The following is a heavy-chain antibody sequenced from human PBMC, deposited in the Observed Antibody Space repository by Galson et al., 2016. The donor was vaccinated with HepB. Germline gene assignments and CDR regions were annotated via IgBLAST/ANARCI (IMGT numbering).Heavy chain of an antibody. CDR2: MNPNSGNT. V-gene: IGHV1-8*01. CDR1: GYTFTSYD. D-gene: IGHD3-3*01. J-gene: IGHJ5*02. Sequence: SVKVSCKASGYTFTSYDINWVRQATGQGLEWMGWMNPNSGNTGYAQKFQGRVTMTRNTSISTAHMELSSLRTEDTAVYYCARARRITIFGVVFMTWFDPWGQGVLVTVSS. CDR3: ARARRITIFGVVFMTWFDP.